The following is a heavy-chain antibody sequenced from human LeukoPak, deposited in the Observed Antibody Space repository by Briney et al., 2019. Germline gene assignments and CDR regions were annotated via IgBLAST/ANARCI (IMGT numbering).Heavy chain of an antibody. V-gene: IGHV3-7*03. D-gene: IGHD5-24*01. J-gene: IGHJ4*02. CDR3: ARERGGWLQDY. CDR1: GFTFSSYW. Sequence: PGGSLRLSCAASGFTFSSYWMNWARQAPGKGLEWVASINHNGNVNYYADSVKGRFTISRDNAKNSLYLQMSNLRAEDTAVYYCARERGGWLQDYWGQGTLVTVSS. CDR2: INHNGNVN.